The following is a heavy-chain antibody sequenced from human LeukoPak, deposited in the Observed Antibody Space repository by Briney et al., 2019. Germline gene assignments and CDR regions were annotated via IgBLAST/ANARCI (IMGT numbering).Heavy chain of an antibody. CDR2: INANSGDT. Sequence: ASVKVSCKASGYTFTGYYMHWVRQAPGQGLEWMGWINANSGDTNYAQKFQGRVTMTRDTSISTAYMELSRLRSDDTAVYYCAREYYDYVWGSYRYTVYYFDYWGQGTLVTVSS. V-gene: IGHV1-2*02. CDR1: GYTFTGYY. D-gene: IGHD3-16*02. J-gene: IGHJ4*02. CDR3: AREYYDYVWGSYRYTVYYFDY.